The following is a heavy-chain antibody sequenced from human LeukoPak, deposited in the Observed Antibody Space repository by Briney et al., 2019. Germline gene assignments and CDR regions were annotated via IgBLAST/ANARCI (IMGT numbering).Heavy chain of an antibody. V-gene: IGHV3-48*01. D-gene: IGHD3/OR15-3a*01. CDR2: ISSGGSTI. CDR3: ARDDLGTSYFYYGMDV. Sequence: GGSLRLSCTASGFSFSDYSMNWVRQAPGKGLGWISYISSGGSTIYHADSVKGRFTISRDNAKKSLYLEMNSLKAEDTAVYYCARDDLGTSYFYYGMDVWGQGTTVTVSS. J-gene: IGHJ6*02. CDR1: GFSFSDYS.